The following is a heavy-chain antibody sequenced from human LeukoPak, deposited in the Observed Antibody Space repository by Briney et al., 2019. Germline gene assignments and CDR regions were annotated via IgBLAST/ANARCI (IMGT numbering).Heavy chain of an antibody. J-gene: IGHJ4*02. D-gene: IGHD3-3*01. CDR2: IHFTGST. Sequence: SETLSLTCTVSGGSISSYYWSWFRRPAGKGLEWIGRIHFTGSTNYNPSLKSRVTMSVDTSKNQFSLKLSSVTAADTAVYYCARHDVTIFGVVSATHFDYWGQGTLVTVSS. V-gene: IGHV4-4*07. CDR1: GGSISSYY. CDR3: ARHDVTIFGVVSATHFDY.